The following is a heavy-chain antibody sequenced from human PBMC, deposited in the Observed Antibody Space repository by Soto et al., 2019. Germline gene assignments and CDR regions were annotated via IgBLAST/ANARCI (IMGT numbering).Heavy chain of an antibody. CDR3: AKNRGLQYYFDY. CDR2: ISGNGDYT. V-gene: IGHV3-23*01. CDR1: GFTFDSYA. Sequence: GGSLRLSCAASGFTFDSYAMNWVRQAPGKGLEWVSTISGNGDYTYYAESVKGRFTISRDNSKNMMYLQMNSLRADDTAVYYCAKNRGLQYYFDYWGQGT. J-gene: IGHJ4*02.